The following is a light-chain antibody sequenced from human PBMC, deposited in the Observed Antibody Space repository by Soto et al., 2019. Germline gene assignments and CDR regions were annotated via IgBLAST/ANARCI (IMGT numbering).Light chain of an antibody. CDR2: GAS. CDR3: QQNNDWPLT. CDR1: QSINNS. Sequence: EIVMTQSPATLSVSPGERATLSCRASQSINNSLAWYQQKRGQGPRLLIYGASSRATGTPARFSGSGSGTGFTLTISSLQSEDFAIYYCQQNNDWPLTFGGGTKVEIK. V-gene: IGKV3-15*01. J-gene: IGKJ4*01.